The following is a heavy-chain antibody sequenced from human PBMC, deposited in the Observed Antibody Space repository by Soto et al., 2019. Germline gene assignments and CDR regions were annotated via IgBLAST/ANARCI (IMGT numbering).Heavy chain of an antibody. J-gene: IGHJ3*02. D-gene: IGHD3-10*01. CDR2: ISYDGSNK. V-gene: IGHV3-30*03. CDR3: ASPWGRGEGYDAFDI. CDR1: GFTFSSYG. Sequence: QVQLVESGGGVVQPGRSLRLSCAASGFTFSSYGMHWVRQAPGKGLEWVALISYDGSNKYYADSVKGRFTISRDNSKNTLYLQMNSLRAEDTAVYYRASPWGRGEGYDAFDIWGQGTMVTVSS.